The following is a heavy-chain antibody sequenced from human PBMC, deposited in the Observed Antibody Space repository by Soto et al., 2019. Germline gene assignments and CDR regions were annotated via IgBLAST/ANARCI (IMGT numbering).Heavy chain of an antibody. CDR2: IWYDGSNK. CDR1: GFTSSSYG. D-gene: IGHD6-19*01. V-gene: IGHV3-33*01. J-gene: IGHJ4*02. Sequence: QVQLVESGGGVVQPGRSLRLSCAASGFTSSSYGMHWVRQAPGKGLEWVAVIWYDGSNKYYADSVKGRFTISRDNSKNTLYLQMNSLRAEDTAVYYCARDQIVAGSPLHYFDYWGQGTLVTVSS. CDR3: ARDQIVAGSPLHYFDY.